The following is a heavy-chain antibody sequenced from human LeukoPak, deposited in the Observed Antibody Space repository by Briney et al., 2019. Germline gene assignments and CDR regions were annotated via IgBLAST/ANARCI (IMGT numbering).Heavy chain of an antibody. CDR1: GFTFSSYA. Sequence: GGSLRLSCAASGFTFSSYAMSWVRRAPGKGLEWVSSISGSGGNTYYAQSVKGRFSISRDNSKNTLNLQMDSLRADDTALYFCAKDPWNTAVANTNGWFDPWGQGTLVTVSS. V-gene: IGHV3-23*01. J-gene: IGHJ5*02. CDR2: ISGSGGNT. D-gene: IGHD6-19*01. CDR3: AKDPWNTAVANTNGWFDP.